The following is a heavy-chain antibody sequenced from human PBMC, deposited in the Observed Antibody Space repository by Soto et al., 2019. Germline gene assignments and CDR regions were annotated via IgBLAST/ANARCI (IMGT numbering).Heavy chain of an antibody. CDR2: ISRDEDNT. V-gene: IGHV3-23*01. J-gene: IGHJ4*02. CDR1: QFTFGGLG. CDR3: VSWMSAHFDY. D-gene: IGHD2-2*03. Sequence: VLLLESGGGFVQPGGSVRLSCAAPQFTFGGLGLSWVRQSPGRGLEWVATISRDEDNTHYADSVNGRFTISKDRSTNPRHLPLASLRAEDTAMYFCVSWMSAHFDYWGRGTLVTVSS.